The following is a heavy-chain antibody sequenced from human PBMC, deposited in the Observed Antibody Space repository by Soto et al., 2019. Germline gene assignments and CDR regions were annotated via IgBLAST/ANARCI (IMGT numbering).Heavy chain of an antibody. CDR1: GGTFSSYA. CDR2: IIPIFGTA. J-gene: IGHJ5*02. V-gene: IGHV1-69*12. Sequence: QVQLVQSGAAVKKPGSSVKVSCKASGGTFSSYAISWVRQAPGQGLEWMGGIIPIFGTANYAQKFQGRVTITADESTSTAYREGRSLRSGDTGVYCCAGRRGRWSGGGCWFDPWGQGTLVTVSS. D-gene: IGHD3-10*01. CDR3: AGRRGRWSGGGCWFDP.